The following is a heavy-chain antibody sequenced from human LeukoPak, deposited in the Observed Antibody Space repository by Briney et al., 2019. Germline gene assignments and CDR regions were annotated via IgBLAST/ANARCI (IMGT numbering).Heavy chain of an antibody. CDR3: ARDKTLSSDYYYYMDV. CDR2: INPRGGST. Sequence: ASVKVSCKASGYTFTSHFMHWVRQAPGQGLEWMGIINPRGGSTSYTQKFQGRVTITRDTSTSTVYMELSSLRSEDTAVYYCARDKTLSSDYYYYMDVWGKGTTVTVS. CDR1: GYTFTSHF. J-gene: IGHJ6*03. D-gene: IGHD6-6*01. V-gene: IGHV1-46*01.